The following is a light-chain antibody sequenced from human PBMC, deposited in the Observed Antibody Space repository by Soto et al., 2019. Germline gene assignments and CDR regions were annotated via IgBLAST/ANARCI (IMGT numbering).Light chain of an antibody. CDR1: QDINDY. Sequence: EIQMTQSPSSLSASLGDRVTITCQASQDINDYSNWYQQKPGKAPRLLIYGASFLEVGVPSRFSGSGSGTHFTLTISNLQPEDDAAYYCQQYDSLPYTFGQGTRLAIK. V-gene: IGKV1-33*01. J-gene: IGKJ2*01. CDR3: QQYDSLPYT. CDR2: GAS.